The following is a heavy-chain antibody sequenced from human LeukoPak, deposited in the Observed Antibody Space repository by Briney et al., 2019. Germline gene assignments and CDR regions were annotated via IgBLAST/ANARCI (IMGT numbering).Heavy chain of an antibody. CDR2: ISYDGSNK. V-gene: IGHV3-30*03. J-gene: IGHJ4*02. Sequence: TGGSLRLSCAASGFTFSSYGMHWVRQAPGKGLEWVAVISYDGSNKYYADSVKGRFTISRDNSKNTLYLQMNSLRAEDTAVYYCARVSRGKWELLGAHDYWGRGTLVTVSS. D-gene: IGHD1-26*01. CDR1: GFTFSSYG. CDR3: ARVSRGKWELLGAHDY.